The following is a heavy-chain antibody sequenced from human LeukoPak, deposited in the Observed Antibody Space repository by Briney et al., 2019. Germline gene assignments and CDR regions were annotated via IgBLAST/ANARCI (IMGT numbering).Heavy chain of an antibody. D-gene: IGHD6-6*01. Sequence: ASVQVSCKASGYTFTSYYMHWVRQAPGQGLEWMGIMNPSGGSTTHAQKFQGRVTMTRDTSTGTVYMELSSLRSEDTAVYYCTSSSSEETIAYRGQGTLVTVSS. CDR2: MNPSGGST. CDR3: TSSSSEETIAY. CDR1: GYTFTSYY. V-gene: IGHV1-46*01. J-gene: IGHJ4*02.